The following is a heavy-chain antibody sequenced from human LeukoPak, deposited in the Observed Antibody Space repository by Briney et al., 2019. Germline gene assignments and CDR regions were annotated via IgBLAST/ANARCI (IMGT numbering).Heavy chain of an antibody. CDR2: INHSGST. J-gene: IGHJ4*02. CDR3: ARGHRSYGLLDY. Sequence: HSETLSLTCAIYGGSFSGYYWSWIRQPPGKGLEWIGEINHSGSTNYNPSLKSRVTISVDTSKNQFSLKLSSVTAADTAVYYCARGHRSYGLLDYWGQGTLVTVSS. V-gene: IGHV4-34*01. D-gene: IGHD5-18*01. CDR1: GGSFSGYY.